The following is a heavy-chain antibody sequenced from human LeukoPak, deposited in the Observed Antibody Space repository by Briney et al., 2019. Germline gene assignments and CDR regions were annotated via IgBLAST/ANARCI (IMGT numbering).Heavy chain of an antibody. CDR3: AKSNSYFDY. CDR1: GFTFSSYA. J-gene: IGHJ4*02. CDR2: ISGSGVST. V-gene: IGHV3-23*01. Sequence: GGSLRLSCAASGFTFSSYAMTWLRQAPGKGLEWVSSISGSGVSTYYADSVKGRVTISRDDSKNTVYLQMNSLRADDTAVYYCAKSNSYFDYWGQGTLVTVSS. D-gene: IGHD1-1*01.